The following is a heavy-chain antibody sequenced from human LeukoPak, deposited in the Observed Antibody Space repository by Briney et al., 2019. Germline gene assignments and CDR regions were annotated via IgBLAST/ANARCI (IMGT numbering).Heavy chain of an antibody. CDR2: IYISGTT. D-gene: IGHD5-12*01. Sequence: SETLSLTCSLSGGSISTYYWTWIRQPAGKGLEWIGRIYISGTTYYNPSLKSRVTMSVDPTNNQFSLKVNSVTAADTAVYYCARAHSGYDPFDYWGQGTLVTVSS. CDR1: GGSISTYY. CDR3: ARAHSGYDPFDY. V-gene: IGHV4-4*07. J-gene: IGHJ4*02.